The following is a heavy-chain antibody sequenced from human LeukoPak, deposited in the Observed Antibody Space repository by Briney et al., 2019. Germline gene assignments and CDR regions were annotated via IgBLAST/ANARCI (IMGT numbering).Heavy chain of an antibody. V-gene: IGHV4-59*12. CDR3: ARYANSPYYYAMDV. D-gene: IGHD4/OR15-4a*01. CDR1: GGSIIGYY. J-gene: IGHJ6*02. CDR2: IYYSGST. Sequence: SETLSLTCTVSGGSIIGYYLRWIRQPPGKGLEWIGSIYYSGSTNYNPSLKSRCTISVETSKNQFSLKLSSVTAADTAVYYCARYANSPYYYAMDVWGQGTTVTVSS.